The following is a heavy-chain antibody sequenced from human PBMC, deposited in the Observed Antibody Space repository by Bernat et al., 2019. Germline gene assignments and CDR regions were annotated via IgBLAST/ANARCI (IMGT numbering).Heavy chain of an antibody. CDR1: GGSISSGGYY. Sequence: QVQLQESGPGLVKPSQTLSLTCTVSGGSISSGGYYWSWIRQHPGKGLEWIGYIYYSGSTYYNPSLKSRVTISVDTSKNQFSLKLSSVTAADTAVYYCARETMVTTPGYYGMDVWGQGTTVTVSS. D-gene: IGHD4-17*01. CDR2: IYYSGST. V-gene: IGHV4-31*03. J-gene: IGHJ6*02. CDR3: ARETMVTTPGYYGMDV.